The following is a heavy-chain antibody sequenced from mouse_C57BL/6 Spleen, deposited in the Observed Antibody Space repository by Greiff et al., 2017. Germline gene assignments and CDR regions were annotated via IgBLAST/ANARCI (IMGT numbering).Heavy chain of an antibody. CDR2: ISDGGSYT. CDR3: ARETYAMDY. J-gene: IGHJ4*01. Sequence: EVNLVESGGGLVKPGGSLKLSCAASGFTFSSYAMSWVRQTPEKRLEWVATISDGGSYTYYPDNVKGRFTISRDNAKNNLYLQMSHLKSEDTAMYYCARETYAMDYWGQGTSVTVSS. V-gene: IGHV5-4*01. CDR1: GFTFSSYA.